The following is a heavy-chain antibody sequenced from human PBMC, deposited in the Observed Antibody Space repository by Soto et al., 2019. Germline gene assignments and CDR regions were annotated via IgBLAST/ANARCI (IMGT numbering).Heavy chain of an antibody. V-gene: IGHV4-4*02. CDR1: GGSISSGNW. D-gene: IGHD2-15*01. Sequence: PSEALCVTCAVSGGSISSGNWLIWGRQLPGKGLAWIGEIYHSRTTHYHPPLKSRVTISVDKSKNQFSLKLSSVTAADTAVYYCASFTTRGCSGGSCYSYYYMDVWGQGTTVT. CDR2: IYHSRTT. J-gene: IGHJ6*03. CDR3: ASFTTRGCSGGSCYSYYYMDV.